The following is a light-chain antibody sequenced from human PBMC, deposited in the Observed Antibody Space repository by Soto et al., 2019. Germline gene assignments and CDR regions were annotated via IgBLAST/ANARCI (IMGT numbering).Light chain of an antibody. CDR3: QQRSNWPSIT. CDR2: DAS. Sequence: NVFKQSPSTLSLYPGERATLSCRASQSVSSYLAWYQQKPGQAPRLLISDASNRATGIPVRFSGSGSGTDFTLTISSLEAEDSAVYYCQQRSNWPSITFGQVTRLAIK. CDR1: QSVSSY. V-gene: IGKV3-11*01. J-gene: IGKJ5*01.